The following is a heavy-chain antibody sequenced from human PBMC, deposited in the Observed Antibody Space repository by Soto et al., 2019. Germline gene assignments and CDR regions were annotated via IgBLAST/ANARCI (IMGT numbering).Heavy chain of an antibody. V-gene: IGHV3-48*03. J-gene: IGHJ5*02. D-gene: IGHD2-2*01. Sequence: GGSLRLSCAASGFTFSIYEMNWVRQAPGKRLEWVSYISSSGSNICYADSVKVRFTISRDNAKNSLYLQMNSLRAEDTAAYYCARGFDVIVVRDNNWFDPWGQGTLVTVSS. CDR3: ARGFDVIVVRDNNWFDP. CDR2: ISSSGSNI. CDR1: GFTFSIYE.